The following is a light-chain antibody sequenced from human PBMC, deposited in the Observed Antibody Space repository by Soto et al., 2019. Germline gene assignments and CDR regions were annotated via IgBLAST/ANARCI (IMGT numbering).Light chain of an antibody. V-gene: IGKV1-5*03. CDR1: QSISAW. CDR3: QQYNRNPLT. Sequence: DIQLTQFPYTLSASVGDRVIITCPASQSISAWLAWYQQKTGKAPKLLIDKASSLESGVPSRFSGSGSGTEFTLTISGLQPDDFAYYYCQQYNRNPLTFGGGTKVEIK. J-gene: IGKJ4*01. CDR2: KAS.